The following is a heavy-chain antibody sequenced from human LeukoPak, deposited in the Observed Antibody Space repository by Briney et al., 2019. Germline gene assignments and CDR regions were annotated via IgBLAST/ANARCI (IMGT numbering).Heavy chain of an antibody. Sequence: GASVKVSCKASGYSFTSYYMHWVRQAPGQGLDWMGIINPSGGSTTYAQKFQGRVTMTRDMSTSTVYMELSSLRSEDTAVYYCARSYFDSSGHYWYFDLWGRGTLVTVSS. CDR3: ARSYFDSSGHYWYFDL. CDR2: INPSGGST. V-gene: IGHV1-46*01. CDR1: GYSFTSYY. J-gene: IGHJ2*01. D-gene: IGHD3-22*01.